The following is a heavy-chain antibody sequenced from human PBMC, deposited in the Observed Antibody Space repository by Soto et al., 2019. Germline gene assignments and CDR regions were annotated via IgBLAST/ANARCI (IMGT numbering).Heavy chain of an antibody. J-gene: IGHJ4*02. D-gene: IGHD6-13*01. Sequence: QVQLVESGGGVVQPGRSLRLSCAASGFTFSSYGMHWVRQAPGKGLEWVAVISYDGSNKYYADPVKGRFNISRDNSKNTLYLQMNSLRAEDTAVYYCAKDHIGAYRSSWYFDYWGQGTLVTVSS. CDR1: GFTFSSYG. CDR3: AKDHIGAYRSSWYFDY. V-gene: IGHV3-30*18. CDR2: ISYDGSNK.